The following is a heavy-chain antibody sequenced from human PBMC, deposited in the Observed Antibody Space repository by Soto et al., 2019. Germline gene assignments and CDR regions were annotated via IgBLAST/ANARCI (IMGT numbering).Heavy chain of an antibody. CDR1: GFTFSDYY. CDR3: ATMAGTYPY. CDR2: IKPDGSEK. Sequence: GGSLRLSCAASGFTFSDYYMSWIRQAPGKGLEWVSYIKPDGSEKYYVDSVKGRFTISRDNAKNIVYLQMSSLRAEDTALYYCATMAGTYPYWGQGTLVTVSS. V-gene: IGHV3-7*01. D-gene: IGHD1-26*01. J-gene: IGHJ4*02.